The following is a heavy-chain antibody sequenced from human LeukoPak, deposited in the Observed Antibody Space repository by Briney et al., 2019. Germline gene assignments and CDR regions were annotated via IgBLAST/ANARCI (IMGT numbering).Heavy chain of an antibody. V-gene: IGHV1-24*01. Sequence: ASVKVSCKVSGNTLTELSMHWVRQTPGRGLEWMGGFDPEVGEDGGTIYAQIFQGRVTMTEDTSTDTAYMKLSSLRSEDTGVYYCTTGHYYDSSGYPYNFDYWGQGTLVTVSS. J-gene: IGHJ4*02. CDR1: GNTLTELS. D-gene: IGHD3-22*01. CDR3: TTGHYYDSSGYPYNFDY. CDR2: FDPEVGEDGGT.